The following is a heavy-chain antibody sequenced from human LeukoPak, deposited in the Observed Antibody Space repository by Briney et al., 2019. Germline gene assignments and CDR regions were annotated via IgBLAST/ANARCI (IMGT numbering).Heavy chain of an antibody. V-gene: IGHV1-69*04. J-gene: IGHJ4*02. Sequence: ASVKVSCKASGGTFSSYAISWVRQARGQGLEWMGRIIPILGIANYAQKFQGRVTITADKSTSTAYMELSSLRSEDTAVYYCARERRDSSGYYARYDYWGQGTLVTVSS. CDR1: GGTFSSYA. CDR2: IIPILGIA. D-gene: IGHD3-22*01. CDR3: ARERRDSSGYYARYDY.